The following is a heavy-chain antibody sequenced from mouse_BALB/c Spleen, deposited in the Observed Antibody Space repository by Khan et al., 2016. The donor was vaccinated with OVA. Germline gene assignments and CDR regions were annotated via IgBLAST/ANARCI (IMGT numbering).Heavy chain of an antibody. V-gene: IGHV1-54*01. D-gene: IGHD3-1*01. Sequence: QVQLQQSGAELVRPGTSVKVSCKASGYAFTNYLIEWVKQRPRQGLEWIGVINPGSGGTNYNEKFKGKATLTADKSSSTAYMQLSSLTSDVSAVXLCTRGGFGGFAYWGQGTLVTVSA. CDR2: INPGSGGT. CDR3: TRGGFGGFAY. CDR1: GYAFTNYL. J-gene: IGHJ3*01.